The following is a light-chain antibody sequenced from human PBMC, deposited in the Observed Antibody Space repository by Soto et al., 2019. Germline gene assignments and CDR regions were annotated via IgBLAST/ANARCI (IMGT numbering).Light chain of an antibody. J-gene: IGLJ2*01. CDR2: AVS. CDR1: SSDVGGYNY. Sequence: QSALTQPASVSGSPGQSITISCTGTSSDVGGYNYVSWYHQHPGKAPKLMMYAVSARASGVSNRFSGSKSGNTASLTISGLQAEDEADYYCSSYTSSSTLLFGGGTKLTVL. CDR3: SSYTSSSTLL. V-gene: IGLV2-14*01.